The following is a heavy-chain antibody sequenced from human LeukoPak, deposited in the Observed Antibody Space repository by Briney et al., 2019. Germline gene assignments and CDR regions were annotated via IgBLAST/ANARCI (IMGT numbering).Heavy chain of an antibody. J-gene: IGHJ4*02. CDR1: GFTVIIKD. CDR3: ARGVQPLAANTLAY. CDR2: LYSDGNT. Sequence: PGGSLRLSCAPSGFTVIIKDTTWVRHAPGKGLEWVSVLYSDGNTKYADSVQGRFTISRDNSKNTLYLEMNSLSPDDTAVYYCARGVQPLAANTLAYWGQGTLVTVSS. V-gene: IGHV3-53*01. D-gene: IGHD3-16*01.